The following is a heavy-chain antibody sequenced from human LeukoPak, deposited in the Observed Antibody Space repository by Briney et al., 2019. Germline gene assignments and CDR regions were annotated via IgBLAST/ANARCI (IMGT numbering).Heavy chain of an antibody. CDR3: VKGSWRYFDY. J-gene: IGHJ4*02. D-gene: IGHD1-26*01. V-gene: IGHV3-23*01. Sequence: GGSLRLSCAASGFTFSTYVRSWVRQAPGTGREWVSAISGIGGSTYYADSVKGRFTISRDNSKNTLYLQMNSVGADETAVYYCVKGSWRYFDYWGQGTLVTVSS. CDR1: GFTFSTYV. CDR2: ISGIGGST.